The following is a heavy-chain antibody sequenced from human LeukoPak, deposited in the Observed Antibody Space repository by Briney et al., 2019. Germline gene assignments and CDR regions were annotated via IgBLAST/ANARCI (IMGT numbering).Heavy chain of an antibody. J-gene: IGHJ4*02. CDR3: AKDRGY. CDR1: GFTLSTYC. CDR2: ITGSGDKT. Sequence: GGSLRLSCTASGFTLSTYCVSWVRQAPGKGLEWVSGITGSGDKTYYVDSVKGRFTISRDNSQNTVYLQMNSLRAEDTALYYCAKDRGYWGQGTLVTVSS. V-gene: IGHV3-23*01.